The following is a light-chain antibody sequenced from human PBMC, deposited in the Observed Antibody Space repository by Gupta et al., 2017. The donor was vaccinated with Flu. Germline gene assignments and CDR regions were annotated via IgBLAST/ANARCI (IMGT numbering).Light chain of an antibody. Sequence: QSALPQPASVSGSPGPSITISCTGTSSDVGSYNLVSWYQQHPGKAPKLISYEGSKRPSGVSNRVSGFKSGNTASLTISGLQAEDEADYDCCSYAGSSTSVFGGGTKLTVL. CDR3: CSYAGSSTSV. J-gene: IGLJ3*02. CDR1: SSDVGSYNL. CDR2: EGS. V-gene: IGLV2-23*01.